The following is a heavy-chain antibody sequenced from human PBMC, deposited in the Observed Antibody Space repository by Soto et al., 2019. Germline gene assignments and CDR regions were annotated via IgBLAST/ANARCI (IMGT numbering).Heavy chain of an antibody. V-gene: IGHV3-23*01. CDR2: ISGSGGST. CDR1: GFTVSSYA. D-gene: IGHD1-26*01. Sequence: GGSLRLSCAASGFTVSSYAMSWVRQAPGKGLEWVSAISGSGGSTYYADAGKGRFTISRDNSKNTLHLQMNSLRAEDTDVYYCAKDMGQEEDAFDIWGQGTMVTVSS. J-gene: IGHJ3*02. CDR3: AKDMGQEEDAFDI.